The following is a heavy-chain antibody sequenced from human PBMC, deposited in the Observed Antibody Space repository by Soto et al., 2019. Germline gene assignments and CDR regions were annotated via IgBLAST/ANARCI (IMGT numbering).Heavy chain of an antibody. CDR3: ARRGIDYDSSGYYYFDY. CDR2: IIPIFGTA. J-gene: IGHJ4*02. D-gene: IGHD3-22*01. CDR1: GGTFSSYA. V-gene: IGHV1-69*06. Sequence: ASVKVSFKASGGTFSSYAISWVRQAPGQGLEWMGGIIPIFGTANYAQKCQGRVTITADKSTSTAYMELSSLRSEDTAVYYCARRGIDYDSSGYYYFDYWGQGTLVTVSS.